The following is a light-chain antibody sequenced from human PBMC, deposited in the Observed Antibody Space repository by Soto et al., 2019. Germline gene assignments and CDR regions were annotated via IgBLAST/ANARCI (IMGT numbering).Light chain of an antibody. CDR3: QQYDILPLT. J-gene: IGKJ2*01. Sequence: DIQMTQTPSSLSASVGDRVTITCRASQGFNNYLVWYQQKPGKAPELLIYDAFTLQTGVPSRFSGGGSGTEFTLTISSLQPEDVARYYCQQYDILPLTLGQGTRLEI. V-gene: IGKV1-33*01. CDR1: QGFNNY. CDR2: DAF.